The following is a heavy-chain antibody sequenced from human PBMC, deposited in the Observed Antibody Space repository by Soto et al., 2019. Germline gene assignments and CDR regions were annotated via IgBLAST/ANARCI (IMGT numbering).Heavy chain of an antibody. V-gene: IGHV1-24*01. CDR1: GYTLTELS. J-gene: IGHJ6*03. CDR3: ATGAVGQLVHSSPPLYYYYMDV. Sequence: ASVKVSCKVSGYTLTELSMHWVRQAPGKGLEWMGGFDPEDGETIYAQKFQGRVTMTEDTSTDTAYMELSSLRSEDTAVYYCATGAVGQLVHSSPPLYYYYMDVWGKGTTVTVSS. CDR2: FDPEDGET. D-gene: IGHD6-6*01.